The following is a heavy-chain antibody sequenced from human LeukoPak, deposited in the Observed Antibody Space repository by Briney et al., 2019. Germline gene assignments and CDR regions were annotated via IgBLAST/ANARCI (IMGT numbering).Heavy chain of an antibody. CDR2: IRSKTDGGTT. CDR3: TTARNMVRGVIPLDY. Sequence: GGSLRLSCAASGFTFSNAWMSWVRQAPGKGLEWVGRIRSKTDGGTTDYAAPVKGRFTISRDDSKNTLYLQLNSLKTGDTAVYYCTTARNMVRGVIPLDYWGQGTLVTVSS. D-gene: IGHD3-10*01. CDR1: GFTFSNAW. V-gene: IGHV3-15*01. J-gene: IGHJ4*02.